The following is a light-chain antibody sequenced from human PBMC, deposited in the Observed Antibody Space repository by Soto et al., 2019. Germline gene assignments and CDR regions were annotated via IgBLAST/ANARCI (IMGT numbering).Light chain of an antibody. CDR1: QGINNY. J-gene: IGKJ4*01. V-gene: IGKV1-16*01. CDR3: QRLSHA. Sequence: DIQMTPSPSTLSASVVDRVTITCRASQGINNYLAWYQQKPGKAPNLLISAASTLQSGVPSRFSGSGSGTDFTLTISSLQPEDFATYYCQRLSHAFGGGTKVDIK. CDR2: AAS.